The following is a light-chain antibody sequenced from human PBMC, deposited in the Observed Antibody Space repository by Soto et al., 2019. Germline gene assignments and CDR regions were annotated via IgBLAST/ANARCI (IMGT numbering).Light chain of an antibody. Sequence: DIQMPQSPSSLSASVGDRLTITGQASQNINHYLNWYQQKTGRAPKLLIYDASNLEAGVPSRFRGSGSGTDFTSNISRLQPEDIATYYCQQYENLPSFGQGPDWRL. CDR3: QQYENLPS. V-gene: IGKV1-33*01. CDR1: QNINHY. J-gene: IGKJ5*01. CDR2: DAS.